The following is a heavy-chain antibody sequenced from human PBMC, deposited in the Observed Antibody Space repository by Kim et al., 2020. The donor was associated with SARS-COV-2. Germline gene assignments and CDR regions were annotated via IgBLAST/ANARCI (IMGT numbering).Heavy chain of an antibody. Sequence: GGSLRLSCAASGFTFSNAWMSWVRQAPGKGLEWVGRIKSKTDGGTTDYAAPVKGRFTISRDDSKNTLYLQMNSLKTEDTAVYYCTTEDLLSVVYYFDYWGQGTLVTVSS. CDR3: TTEDLLSVVYYFDY. V-gene: IGHV3-15*01. D-gene: IGHD2-15*01. CDR1: GFTFSNAW. J-gene: IGHJ4*02. CDR2: IKSKTDGGTT.